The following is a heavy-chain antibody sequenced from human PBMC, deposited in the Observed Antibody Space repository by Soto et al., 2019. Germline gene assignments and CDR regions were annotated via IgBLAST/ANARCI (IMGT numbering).Heavy chain of an antibody. V-gene: IGHV2-70*04. CDR3: VRPDFYDGGAYDHASDT. Sequence: SGPTLVNPTQTLTLTCTFSGFSLSASGMRVSWIRQPPGKALEWLARIDWDDDKFYITSLKTRLTISKDTSKNQVVLTMTNMDPVDTATYFCVRPDFYDGGAYDHASDTWGQATMVPVSS. CDR1: GFSLSASGMR. D-gene: IGHD3-22*01. J-gene: IGHJ3*02. CDR2: IDWDDDK.